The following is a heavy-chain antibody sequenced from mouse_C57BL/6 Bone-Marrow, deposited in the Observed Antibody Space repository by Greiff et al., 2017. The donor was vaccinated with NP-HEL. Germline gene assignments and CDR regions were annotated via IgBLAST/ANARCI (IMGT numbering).Heavy chain of an antibody. CDR3: ARHGGTTVVDAY. CDR2: ISSGGSYT. J-gene: IGHJ3*01. D-gene: IGHD1-1*01. V-gene: IGHV5-6*01. Sequence: EVQVVESGGDLVKPGGSLKLSCAASGFTFSSYGMSWVRQTPDKRLEWVATISSGGSYTYYLDSVKGRFTISRDNAKNTLYLQMSSLKSEDTAMYYCARHGGTTVVDAYWGQGTLVTVSA. CDR1: GFTFSSYG.